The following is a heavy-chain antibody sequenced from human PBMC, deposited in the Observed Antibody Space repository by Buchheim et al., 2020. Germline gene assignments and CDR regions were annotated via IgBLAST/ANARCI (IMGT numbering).Heavy chain of an antibody. Sequence: QVQLVESGGGLVKPGGSLRLSCAASGFTFSDYYMSWIRQAPGKGLEWVSKISGGGSTIYYADSVKGRFNLSRDYPNKSLYLQMDSLRAEDTATYYCARASTLRGYSFPYYFDSWGRGTL. J-gene: IGHJ4*02. D-gene: IGHD5-18*01. V-gene: IGHV3-11*01. CDR2: ISGGGSTI. CDR1: GFTFSDYY. CDR3: ARASTLRGYSFPYYFDS.